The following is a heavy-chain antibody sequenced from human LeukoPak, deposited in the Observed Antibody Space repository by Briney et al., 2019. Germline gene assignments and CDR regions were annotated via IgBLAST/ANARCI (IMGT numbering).Heavy chain of an antibody. V-gene: IGHV3-48*01. CDR3: AREDSGSYRRLGFDY. CDR1: GITFSTYT. D-gene: IGHD1-26*01. Sequence: GGSLRLSCAASGITFSTYTMNWVRQSPGKGLEWVSHISSSSSTIYYADSVKGRFTISRDNAKNSLYLQMNGLRAEDTAVYYCAREDSGSYRRLGFDYWGQGTLVTVSS. CDR2: ISSSSSTI. J-gene: IGHJ4*02.